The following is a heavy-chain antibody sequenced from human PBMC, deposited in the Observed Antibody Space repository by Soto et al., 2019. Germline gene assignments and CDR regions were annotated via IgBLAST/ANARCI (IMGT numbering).Heavy chain of an antibody. Sequence: QVQLVESGVGVVQPGRSLRLSCAASGFTFSSYGMHWVRQAPGKGLEWVALVWYDGGNKYYADSVKGRFTISSDNSKNTLYLQMNSLRDEDTAVYYCVRAAGYSGNDYVYYYGMDVWGQGTTVSGSS. D-gene: IGHD5-12*01. V-gene: IGHV3-33*01. CDR2: VWYDGGNK. CDR3: VRAAGYSGNDYVYYYGMDV. J-gene: IGHJ6*02. CDR1: GFTFSSYG.